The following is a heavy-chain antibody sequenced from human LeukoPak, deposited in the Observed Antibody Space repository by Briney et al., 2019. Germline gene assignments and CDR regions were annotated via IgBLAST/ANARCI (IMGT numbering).Heavy chain of an antibody. D-gene: IGHD4-17*01. CDR2: ISGSGGST. CDR1: GFTFSSYG. V-gene: IGHV3-23*01. J-gene: IGHJ4*02. Sequence: GGSLRLSCAASGFTFSSYGMHWVRQAPGKGLEWVSAISGSGGSTYYADSVKGRFTISRDNSKNTLYLQMNSLRAEDTAVYYCAKAGHYGDYVDYWGQGTLVTVSS. CDR3: AKAGHYGDYVDY.